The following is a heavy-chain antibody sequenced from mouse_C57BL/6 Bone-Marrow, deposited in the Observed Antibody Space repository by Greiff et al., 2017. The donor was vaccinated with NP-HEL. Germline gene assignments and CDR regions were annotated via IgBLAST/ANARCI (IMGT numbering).Heavy chain of an antibody. J-gene: IGHJ1*03. CDR1: GFNIKDDY. D-gene: IGHD1-1*01. Sequence: VQLQQSGAELVRPGASVKLSCTASGFNIKDDYMHWVKQRPEQGLEWIGWIDPENGDTEYASKFQGTATITADTSSNTAYLQLSSLTSEDTAVYYCTAIPDYYGSSYWYFDVWGTGTTVTVSS. CDR2: IDPENGDT. CDR3: TAIPDYYGSSYWYFDV. V-gene: IGHV14-4*01.